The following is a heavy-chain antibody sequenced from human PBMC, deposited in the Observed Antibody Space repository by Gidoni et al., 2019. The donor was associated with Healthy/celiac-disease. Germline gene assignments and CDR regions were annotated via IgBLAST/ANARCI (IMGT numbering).Heavy chain of an antibody. CDR1: GFTFSDYY. CDR3: ASGSSWYYFDY. D-gene: IGHD6-13*01. Sequence: QVQLVESGGGLVKPGGSLRLSCAASGFTFSDYYMSWIRQAPGKGLEWVSYISSSSSYTNYADSVKGRFTISRDNAKNSLYLQMNSLRAEDTAVYYFASGSSWYYFDYWGQGTLVTVSS. J-gene: IGHJ4*02. V-gene: IGHV3-11*06. CDR2: ISSSSSYT.